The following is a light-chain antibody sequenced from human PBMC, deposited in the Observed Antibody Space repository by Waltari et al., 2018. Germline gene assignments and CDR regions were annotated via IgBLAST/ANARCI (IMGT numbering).Light chain of an antibody. CDR2: KSS. V-gene: IGKV1-5*03. CDR1: KSISKG. J-gene: IGKJ4*01. CDR3: QQYNSYSLLS. Sequence: CRASKSISKGFAGYQQKPGKARKLLVYKSSTLESGGPSRFSGSGSGTEFTLTISSLQPEDFATYYCQQYNSYSLLSFGGGTKVEIK.